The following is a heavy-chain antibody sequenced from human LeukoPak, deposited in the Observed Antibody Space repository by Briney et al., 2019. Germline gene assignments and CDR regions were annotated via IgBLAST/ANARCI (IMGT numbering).Heavy chain of an antibody. CDR3: ARAPTTVVTPYYFDY. Sequence: PSETLSLTCTVSGGSISSYYWSWIRQPPGKGLEWIGYIHNSGSTNHNPSLKSRVTISLDTSKNQFSLKLSSVTAADTAVYYCARAPTTVVTPYYFDYWGQGTLVTVSS. V-gene: IGHV4-59*01. CDR2: IHNSGST. J-gene: IGHJ4*02. D-gene: IGHD4-23*01. CDR1: GGSISSYY.